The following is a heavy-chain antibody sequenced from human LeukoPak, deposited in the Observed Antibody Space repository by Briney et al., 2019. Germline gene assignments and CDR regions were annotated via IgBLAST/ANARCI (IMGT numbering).Heavy chain of an antibody. J-gene: IGHJ4*02. Sequence: SETLSLTCTVSGGSISSYYWSWIQQPPGKGLEWIGYIYHSGSTNYNPSLKSRVTISIDTSRNQFSLKLSSVTAADTAVYYCARHGSSWYLDYWAQGTLVTVSS. CDR2: IYHSGST. CDR1: GGSISSYY. V-gene: IGHV4-59*08. CDR3: ARHGSSWYLDY. D-gene: IGHD6-13*01.